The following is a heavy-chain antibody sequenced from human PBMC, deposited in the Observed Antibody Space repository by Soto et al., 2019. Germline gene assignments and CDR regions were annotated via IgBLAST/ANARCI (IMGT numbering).Heavy chain of an antibody. CDR1: GDSISGSQW. J-gene: IGHJ4*01. CDR2: ISHTGTT. D-gene: IGHD2-2*01. V-gene: IGHV4-4*02. CDR3: ARVISSRAEYVDY. Sequence: QVQLQESGPGLVKPSETLSLTCAVSGDSISGSQWWSWVRLPPGKGLEWIGEISHTGTTNYNPSLKSRVTMSVDKPKNQCSLTLTSVNAADTAVYYCARVISSRAEYVDYWGHVTVVTVST.